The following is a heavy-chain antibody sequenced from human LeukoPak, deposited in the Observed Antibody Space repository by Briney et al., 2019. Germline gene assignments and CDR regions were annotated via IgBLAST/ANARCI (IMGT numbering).Heavy chain of an antibody. CDR3: AKERIGEREYYYDSSGYSPADDY. V-gene: IGHV3-23*01. CDR2: ISGSGGST. D-gene: IGHD3-22*01. Sequence: PAGSLRLSCAASGFTFSSYAMSWVRQAPGKGLEWVSAISGSGGSTYYADSVKGRFTISRDNSKNTLYLQMNSLRAEDTAVYYCAKERIGEREYYYDSSGYSPADDYWGQGTLVTVSS. CDR1: GFTFSSYA. J-gene: IGHJ4*02.